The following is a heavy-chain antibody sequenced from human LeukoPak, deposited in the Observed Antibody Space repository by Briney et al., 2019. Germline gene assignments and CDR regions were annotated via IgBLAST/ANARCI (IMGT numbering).Heavy chain of an antibody. CDR3: ARHRAYSSSSPFDY. Sequence: SETLSLTCSVSGGFISSLYWSWIRQPPGKGLEWIRYIYYTGSTNYNPSLKSRGTMFVDMSKNQFSLRLSSVTAADTAVYYCARHRAYSSSSPFDYWGQGTLVTVSS. V-gene: IGHV4-59*08. CDR1: GGFISSLY. D-gene: IGHD6-6*01. J-gene: IGHJ4*02. CDR2: IYYTGST.